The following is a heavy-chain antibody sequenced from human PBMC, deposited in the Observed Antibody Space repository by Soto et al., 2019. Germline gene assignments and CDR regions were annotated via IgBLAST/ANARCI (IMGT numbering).Heavy chain of an antibody. CDR1: GYSISSGYY. D-gene: IGHD6-19*01. CDR2: IYHSGST. CDR3: ARAVWYDSVWFDP. J-gene: IGHJ5*02. V-gene: IGHV4-38-2*01. Sequence: PSETLSLTCAVSGYSISSGYYWGWIRQSPGKGLEWIGSIYHSGSTYYNPSLKSRVTISVDTSKNQFSLKLSSVTAADTAVYYCARAVWYDSVWFDPWGQGTLVTVSS.